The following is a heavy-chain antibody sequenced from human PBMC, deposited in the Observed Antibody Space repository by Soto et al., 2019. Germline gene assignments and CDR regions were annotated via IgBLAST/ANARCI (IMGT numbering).Heavy chain of an antibody. CDR3: AKWSWGPDPTLNSSSWSRAFDI. CDR1: GFSFSTYG. D-gene: IGHD6-13*01. Sequence: GGSLRLSCAASGFSFSTYGLHWVRQAPGKGLEWVAFMSYDGSNKYYADSVKGRFTISRDNSKNTLYLQMNSLRAEDTAVYYWAKWSWGPDPTLNSSSWSRAFDIWGQGTMVTVSS. V-gene: IGHV3-30*18. CDR2: MSYDGSNK. J-gene: IGHJ3*02.